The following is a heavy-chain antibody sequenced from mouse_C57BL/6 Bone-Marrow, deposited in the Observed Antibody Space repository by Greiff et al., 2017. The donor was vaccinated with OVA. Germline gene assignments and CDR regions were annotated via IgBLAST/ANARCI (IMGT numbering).Heavy chain of an antibody. V-gene: IGHV2-9-1*01. CDR1: GFSLTSYA. J-gene: IGHJ4*01. D-gene: IGHD1-1*01. CDR3: AREDYYGSSPYAMDY. CDR2: IWTGGGT. Sequence: VQVVESGPGLVAPSQSLSITCTVSGFSLTSYAISWVRQPPGKGLEWLGVIWTGGGTNYNSALKSRLSISKDNSKSQVFLKMSSLQTDDTARYYCAREDYYGSSPYAMDYWGQGTSVTVSS.